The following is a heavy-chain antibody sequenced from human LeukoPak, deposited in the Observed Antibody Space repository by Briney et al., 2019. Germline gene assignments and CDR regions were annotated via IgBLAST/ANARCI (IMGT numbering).Heavy chain of an antibody. V-gene: IGHV3-23*01. CDR2: ISGSGGST. CDR1: GFTFSSYA. Sequence: PGGSLRLSCAASGFTFSSYAMSWVRQAPGKGLEWVSAISGSGGSTYYADSVKGRFTISRDNSKNTLYLQMNSLRAEDTAVYYCAKEPTYFYGSGSFSHYFDYWGQGTLVTASS. CDR3: AKEPTYFYGSGSFSHYFDY. D-gene: IGHD3-10*01. J-gene: IGHJ4*02.